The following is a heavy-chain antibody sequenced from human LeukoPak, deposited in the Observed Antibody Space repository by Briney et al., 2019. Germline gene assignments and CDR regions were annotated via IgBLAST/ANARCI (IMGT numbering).Heavy chain of an antibody. CDR3: ARAGGSTFWFDP. Sequence: PGGSLRLSCAASGFTFSSYWMHWVRQAPGKGLVWVSRIYTDGSRTSYADSVEGRFTISRDNSKNTLYLQMNSLRPEDTAVYYCARAGGSTFWFDPWGQGTLVTVSS. D-gene: IGHD3-16*01. CDR2: IYTDGSRT. CDR1: GFTFSSYW. V-gene: IGHV3-74*01. J-gene: IGHJ5*02.